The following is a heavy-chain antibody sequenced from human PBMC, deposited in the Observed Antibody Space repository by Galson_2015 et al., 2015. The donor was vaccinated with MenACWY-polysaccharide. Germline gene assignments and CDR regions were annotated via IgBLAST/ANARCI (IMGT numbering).Heavy chain of an antibody. J-gene: IGHJ4*02. V-gene: IGHV3-15*01. D-gene: IGHD5-24*01. CDR3: AKGDGYNWGLDY. CDR1: GFTFSNAW. CDR2: IKSKYDGGTS. Sequence: SLRLSCAASGFTFSNAWMNWVRQAPGKGLEWVGRIKSKYDGGTSEYAAPVKGRVTITRDDSKKTVYLQVNGLKTEDAAVYYCAKGDGYNWGLDYWGQGTLVTVSS.